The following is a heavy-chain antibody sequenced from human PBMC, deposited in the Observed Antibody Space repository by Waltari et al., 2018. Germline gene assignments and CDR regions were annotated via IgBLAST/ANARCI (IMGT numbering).Heavy chain of an antibody. D-gene: IGHD3-9*01. CDR2: INHSGST. CDR1: GGSFSGYY. J-gene: IGHJ4*02. V-gene: IGHV4-34*01. CDR3: ARGFKRYFDWLPHYFDY. Sequence: QVQLQQWGAGLLKPSETLSLTCAVYGGSFSGYYWSWIRQPPGKGLEWSGEINHSGSTNLHPSPKIRVTISVDTAKNQVSLKLSSVTAADTAVYYCARGFKRYFDWLPHYFDYWGQGTLVTVSS.